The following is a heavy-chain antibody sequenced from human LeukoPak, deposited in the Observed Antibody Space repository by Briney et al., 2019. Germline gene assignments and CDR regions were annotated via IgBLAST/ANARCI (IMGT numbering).Heavy chain of an antibody. CDR3: AKDVYGVYGGLDY. Sequence: GGSLTLSCAASGFPFSTYSMSCVRQAPGKGLEWVSSIRGSDGSTYYADSVKGRFAISRDNSKNTLYLQMNSLRAEDTAVYYCAKDVYGVYGGLDYWGQGTLVTVSS. CDR2: IRGSDGST. D-gene: IGHD4-17*01. J-gene: IGHJ4*02. CDR1: GFPFSTYS. V-gene: IGHV3-23*01.